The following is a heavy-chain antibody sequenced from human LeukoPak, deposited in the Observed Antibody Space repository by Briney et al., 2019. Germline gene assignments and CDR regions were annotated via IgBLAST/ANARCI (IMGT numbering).Heavy chain of an antibody. Sequence: SETLSLTCAVYGGSFSGYYWSWIRQPPGKGLEWIGEINHSGSTNYNPSLKSRVTISVDTSKNQFSLKLGSVTAADTAVYYCARGDGYNRFYFDYWGQGTLVTVSS. J-gene: IGHJ4*02. V-gene: IGHV4-34*01. CDR2: INHSGST. CDR1: GGSFSGYY. CDR3: ARGDGYNRFYFDY. D-gene: IGHD5-24*01.